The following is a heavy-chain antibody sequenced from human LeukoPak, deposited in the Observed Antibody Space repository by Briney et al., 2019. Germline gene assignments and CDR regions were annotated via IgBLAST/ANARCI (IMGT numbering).Heavy chain of an antibody. CDR2: IIPILGIA. D-gene: IGHD2-2*01. V-gene: IGHV1-69*04. Sequence: SVKVSCKASGGTFSSYAISWVRQAPGQGLEWMGRIIPILGIANYAQKFQGRVTITADKSTSTAYIELSSLRSEDTAVYYCARDPGAHCSSTSCWAFDIWGQGTMVTVSS. CDR3: ARDPGAHCSSTSCWAFDI. CDR1: GGTFSSYA. J-gene: IGHJ3*02.